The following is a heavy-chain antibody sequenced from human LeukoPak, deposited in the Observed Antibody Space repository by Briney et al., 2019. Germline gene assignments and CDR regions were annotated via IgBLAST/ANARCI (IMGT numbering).Heavy chain of an antibody. CDR1: GGSITGSY. J-gene: IGHJ5*02. D-gene: IGHD3-9*01. Sequence: SETLSLTCTVSGGSITGSYWSWLRHPPGKGLEYIGYIYYSGSTNYNPSLKSRVTISVDTSKNQFSLKLTSVTAADTAVYYCARVIGGIRYFDWYNWFDPWGQGTLVTVSS. CDR2: IYYSGST. V-gene: IGHV4-59*01. CDR3: ARVIGGIRYFDWYNWFDP.